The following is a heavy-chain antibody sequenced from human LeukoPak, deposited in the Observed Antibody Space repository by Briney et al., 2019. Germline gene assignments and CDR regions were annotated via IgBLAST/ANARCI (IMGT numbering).Heavy chain of an antibody. Sequence: PGGSLRLSCAASGFTFSSYDMHWVRQATGKGLEWVSAIGTAGDTYYPGSVKGRFTISRENAKNSLYLQMNSLGAGDTAVYYCARGGRGYYVDAFDIWGQGTMVTVSS. CDR1: GFTFSSYD. J-gene: IGHJ3*02. CDR3: ARGGRGYYVDAFDI. CDR2: IGTAGDT. D-gene: IGHD3-22*01. V-gene: IGHV3-13*01.